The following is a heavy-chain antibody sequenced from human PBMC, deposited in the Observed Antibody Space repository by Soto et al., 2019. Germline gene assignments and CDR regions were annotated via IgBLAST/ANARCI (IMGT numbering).Heavy chain of an antibody. CDR3: ARDPGDSYGYRSSYYYYGMDV. CDR2: ISDRGGKT. D-gene: IGHD5-18*01. CDR1: RFTFRNYA. Sequence: PGGSLRLSCAASRFTFRNYAMSWVRQAPGKGLEWVSAISDRGGKTYYADSVKGRFTISRDNSKNTLYLQMNSLRAEDTAVYYCARDPGDSYGYRSSYYYYGMDVWGQGTTVTVSS. V-gene: IGHV3-23*01. J-gene: IGHJ6*02.